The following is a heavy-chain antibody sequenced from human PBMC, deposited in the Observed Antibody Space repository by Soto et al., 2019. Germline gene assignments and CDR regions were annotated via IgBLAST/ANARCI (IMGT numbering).Heavy chain of an antibody. CDR1: GFTFSSYW. Sequence: GGSLRLSCAASGFTFSSYWMHWVRQAPGKGLVWVSRINSDGSSTSYADSVKGRFTISRDNAKNTLYLQMNSLRAEDTAVYYCARDRNYFDSSGYRGDWGQGTLVTVPS. CDR3: ARDRNYFDSSGYRGD. D-gene: IGHD3-22*01. J-gene: IGHJ4*02. V-gene: IGHV3-74*01. CDR2: INSDGSST.